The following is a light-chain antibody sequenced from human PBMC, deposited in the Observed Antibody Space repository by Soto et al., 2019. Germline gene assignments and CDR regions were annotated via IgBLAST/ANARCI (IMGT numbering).Light chain of an antibody. CDR1: QSVSIW. CDR2: KAS. J-gene: IGKJ2*01. V-gene: IGKV1-5*03. Sequence: DFQLTQSPSTLSASVGDRVTITCRASQSVSIWLAWYQQKPGKAPKSLIYKASSLESGVPSRFSGSGSGTEFTLTISSLQPDDSATYYCQQYHISSRTYIFGQGTKLEIK. CDR3: QQYHISSRTYI.